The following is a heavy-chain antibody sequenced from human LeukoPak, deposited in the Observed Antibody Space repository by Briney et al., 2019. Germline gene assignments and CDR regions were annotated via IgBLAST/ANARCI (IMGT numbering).Heavy chain of an antibody. D-gene: IGHD2-8*02. J-gene: IGHJ3*02. CDR2: IWYDGSNK. CDR3: ARSGGGNAFDI. Sequence: GRSLTLSCAASGFTFSSYGMHWVRQAPGKGLEWVAVIWYDGSNKYYADSVKGRFTISRDNSKNTLYLQMNSLRAEDTAVYYCARSGGGNAFDIWGQGTMVTVSS. V-gene: IGHV3-33*01. CDR1: GFTFSSYG.